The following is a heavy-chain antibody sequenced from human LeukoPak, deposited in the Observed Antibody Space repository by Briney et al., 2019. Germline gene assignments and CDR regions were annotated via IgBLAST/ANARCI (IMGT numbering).Heavy chain of an antibody. CDR2: LSSSSSVI. CDR3: ARGSLGELSFRTLFDY. V-gene: IGHV3-48*04. Sequence: RTGGSLRLSCAASGFTFSTYAMDWVRQAPGKGLEWVSYLSSSSSVIYHADSVKGRFSISRDNVKNSLYLQMNSLRAEDTALHYCARGSLGELSFRTLFDYWGQGTLVTVSS. CDR1: GFTFSTYA. D-gene: IGHD3-16*02. J-gene: IGHJ4*02.